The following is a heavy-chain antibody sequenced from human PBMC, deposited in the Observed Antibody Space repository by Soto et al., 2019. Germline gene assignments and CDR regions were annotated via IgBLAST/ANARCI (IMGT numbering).Heavy chain of an antibody. Sequence: EVQLLESGGGLVQPGGSLRLSCAASGFTFSSYAMSWVRQAPGKGLEWVSAIIGSGGSTYYADSVKGRFTISRDNSKNTLYLQMNSLGAEDTAVYYCAKDPNSGYDHYFDYWGQGTLVTVSS. CDR3: AKDPNSGYDHYFDY. V-gene: IGHV3-23*01. D-gene: IGHD5-12*01. CDR1: GFTFSSYA. CDR2: IIGSGGST. J-gene: IGHJ4*02.